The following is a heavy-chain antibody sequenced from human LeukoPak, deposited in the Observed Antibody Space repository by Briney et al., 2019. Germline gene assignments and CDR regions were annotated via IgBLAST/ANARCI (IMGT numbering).Heavy chain of an antibody. V-gene: IGHV1-69*02. CDR1: GGTFSSNT. Sequence: SVKVSCKASGGTFSSNTISWVRQAPGQGLEWMGRIIPILGIANYAQKFQGRVTITADKSTSTAYMELSSLRSEDTAVYYCARVPSNYYDSSGYYGGFDPWGQGTLVTVSS. D-gene: IGHD3-22*01. CDR2: IIPILGIA. J-gene: IGHJ5*02. CDR3: ARVPSNYYDSSGYYGGFDP.